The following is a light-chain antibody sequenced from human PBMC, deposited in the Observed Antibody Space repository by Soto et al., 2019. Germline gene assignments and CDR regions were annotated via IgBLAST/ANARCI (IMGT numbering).Light chain of an antibody. J-gene: IGLJ1*01. CDR3: SSYTTSSTLV. CDR2: EVS. Sequence: QSVLTQPVSVSGSPGQSITISCTGTSSDVGNYNYVSWFQQHPGKAPKLIIFEVSYRPSGISNRFSGSKSGNTASLTISGLQAEDEAVYYCSSYTTSSTLVFGPGTKLTVL. V-gene: IGLV2-14*01. CDR1: SSDVGNYNY.